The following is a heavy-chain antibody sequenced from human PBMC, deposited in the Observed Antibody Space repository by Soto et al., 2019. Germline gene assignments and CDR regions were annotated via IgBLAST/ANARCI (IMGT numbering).Heavy chain of an antibody. CDR1: GGSFGNHY. J-gene: IGHJ4*02. CDR2: VHHSGGT. V-gene: IGHV4-34*01. Sequence: QVQLQQWGAGLLKPSETLSLTCAVYGGSFGNHYWTWIRQSPGKGLEWIGEVHHSGGTSYNPSLKSRVTISIDTSRNVFSLNLSSVTAADTAVYYCARGVPGIPVSYYKCHFDDWGQGTLVTVSS. D-gene: IGHD3-10*01. CDR3: ARGVPGIPVSYYKCHFDD.